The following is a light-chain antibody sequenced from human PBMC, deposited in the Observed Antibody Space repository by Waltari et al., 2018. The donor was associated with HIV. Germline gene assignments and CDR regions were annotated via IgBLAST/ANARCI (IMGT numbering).Light chain of an antibody. Sequence: GDRVTITCRASQSIGIFLNWYQQKQGKAPQLLIYDASTLQSGLPSRFSGSGSGTDFTLTITNLQPEDFATYFCQQSFDVPLVFGPGTKV. CDR1: QSIGIF. V-gene: IGKV1-39*01. CDR2: DAS. J-gene: IGKJ3*01. CDR3: QQSFDVPLV.